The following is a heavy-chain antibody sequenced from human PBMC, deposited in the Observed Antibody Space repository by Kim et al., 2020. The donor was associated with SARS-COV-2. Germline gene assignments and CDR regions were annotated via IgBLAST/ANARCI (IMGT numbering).Heavy chain of an antibody. J-gene: IGHJ4*02. V-gene: IGHV3-48*03. Sequence: SSNTTQHADSVKGRLPMSRDNAKNELYLQMNSLRAEGTAVYYCAGRLDYWGQGALVPVSS. CDR3: AGRLDY. CDR2: SSNTT.